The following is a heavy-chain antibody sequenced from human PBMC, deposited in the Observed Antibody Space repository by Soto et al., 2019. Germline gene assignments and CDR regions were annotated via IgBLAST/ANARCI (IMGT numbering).Heavy chain of an antibody. Sequence: EVQLLESGGGLVQPGGSLRLSCAASGFTFSSYAMSWVRQAPGKGLEWVSAISGSGGSTYYADSVKGRFTISRDNSKNSLYLQKNSLRGEDTAVYYCAKDYRLCGYSGRLRYRSFDYWGQGTLVTVSS. CDR1: GFTFSSYA. D-gene: IGHD5-12*01. J-gene: IGHJ4*02. V-gene: IGHV3-23*01. CDR3: AKDYRLCGYSGRLRYRSFDY. CDR2: ISGSGGST.